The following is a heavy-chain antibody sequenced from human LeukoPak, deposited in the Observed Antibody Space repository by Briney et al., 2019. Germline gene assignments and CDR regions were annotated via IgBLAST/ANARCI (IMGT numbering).Heavy chain of an antibody. Sequence: PGGSLTLSCAAYGFTFSGFWMLWVRQAPGKGRVWVSLIKTDGTSITYADSVKGRFTISRDNAKNTLYLQMNSLRAEDTAVYYCARGATGNDYWGQGTLVTVSS. CDR2: IKTDGTSI. CDR1: GFTFSGFW. J-gene: IGHJ4*02. V-gene: IGHV3-74*01. D-gene: IGHD3-10*01. CDR3: ARGATGNDY.